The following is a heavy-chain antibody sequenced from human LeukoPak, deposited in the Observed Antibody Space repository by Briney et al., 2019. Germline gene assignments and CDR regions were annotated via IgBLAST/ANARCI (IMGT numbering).Heavy chain of an antibody. J-gene: IGHJ4*02. CDR1: GGSISSGSYY. CDR2: IYYSGST. V-gene: IGHV4-30-4*08. CDR3: ASSIFGVVNFDY. Sequence: SQTLSLTCTVSGGSISSGSYYWSWIRQPPGKGLEWIGYIYYSGSTYYNPSLKSRVTISVDTSKNQFSLKLSSVTAADTAVYYCASSIFGVVNFDYWGQGTLVTVSS. D-gene: IGHD3-3*01.